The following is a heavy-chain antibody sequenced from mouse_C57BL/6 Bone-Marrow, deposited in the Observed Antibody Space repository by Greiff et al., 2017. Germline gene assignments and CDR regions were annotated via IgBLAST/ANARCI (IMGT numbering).Heavy chain of an antibody. CDR2: IDPSDSYT. Sequence: QVQLKQSGAELVRPGTSVKLSCKASGYTFTSYWMHWVKQRPGQGLEWIGVIDPSDSYTNYNQKFKGKATLTVDTSSSTAYMQLSSLTSEDSAVYYCARPAPYYFDYWGQGTTLTVSS. J-gene: IGHJ2*01. CDR1: GYTFTSYW. V-gene: IGHV1-59*01. CDR3: ARPAPYYFDY.